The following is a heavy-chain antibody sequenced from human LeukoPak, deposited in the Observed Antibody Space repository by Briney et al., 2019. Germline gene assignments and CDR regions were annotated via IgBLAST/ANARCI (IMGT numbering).Heavy chain of an antibody. V-gene: IGHV1-8*03. D-gene: IGHD3-3*01. CDR1: RYTFTSYD. J-gene: IGHJ6*04. Sequence: ASVKVSCKASRYTFTSYDINWVRQAPGQGLEWMGGMNPNSGNTGYAQKFQGRVTITRNTSISTAYMELSSLRSEDTAVYYCARGRGHYVFWSGYPMDVWGKGTTVTVSS. CDR2: MNPNSGNT. CDR3: ARGRGHYVFWSGYPMDV.